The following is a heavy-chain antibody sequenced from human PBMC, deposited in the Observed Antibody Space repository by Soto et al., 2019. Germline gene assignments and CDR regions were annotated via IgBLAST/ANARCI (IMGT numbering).Heavy chain of an antibody. J-gene: IGHJ4*02. D-gene: IGHD5-18*01. Sequence: VGSLRLSCAASGFTVSSYAMHWVRQAPGKGLEWVAVISYDGSNKYYADSVKGRFTISRDNSKNTLYLQMNSLRAEDTAVYYCARDRGYSYGYFDYWGQGTLVTVSS. V-gene: IGHV3-30-3*01. CDR3: ARDRGYSYGYFDY. CDR2: ISYDGSNK. CDR1: GFTVSSYA.